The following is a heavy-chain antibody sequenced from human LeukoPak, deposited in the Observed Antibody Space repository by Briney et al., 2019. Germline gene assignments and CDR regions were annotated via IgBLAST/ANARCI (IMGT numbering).Heavy chain of an antibody. Sequence: SETLSLTCAVYGGSFGGYYWSWIRQPPGKGLEWIGEINHSGSTNYNPSLKSRVTISVDTSKNQFSLKLSSVTAADTAVYYCGRGGGYSYGYRLSYYFDYWGQGTLVTVSS. CDR1: GGSFGGYY. V-gene: IGHV4-34*01. J-gene: IGHJ4*02. CDR3: GRGGGYSYGYRLSYYFDY. CDR2: INHSGST. D-gene: IGHD5-18*01.